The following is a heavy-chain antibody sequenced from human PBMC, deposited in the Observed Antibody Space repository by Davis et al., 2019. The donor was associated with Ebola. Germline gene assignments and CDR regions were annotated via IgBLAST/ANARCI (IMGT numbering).Heavy chain of an antibody. D-gene: IGHD2-15*01. CDR2: ITPNSGGT. CDR1: GYTFTDYY. CDR3: ARGGRDIVVAVSLTGFDY. J-gene: IGHJ4*02. V-gene: IGHV1-2*04. Sequence: AASVKVSCKASGYTFTDYYIHWVRPAPGQGLEWMGWITPNSGGTNYAQKFQDWVTMTRDTSIGTAYMELSRLRSDDTAVYYCARGGRDIVVAVSLTGFDYWGQGTLVTVYS.